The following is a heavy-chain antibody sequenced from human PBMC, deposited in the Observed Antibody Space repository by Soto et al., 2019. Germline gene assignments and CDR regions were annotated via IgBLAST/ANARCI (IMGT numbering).Heavy chain of an antibody. Sequence: QLQLQESGSGLVKPSQTLSLTCAVSGGSISSGGYSWSWIRQPPGKGLEWIGYIYHIVTYYNPSLKSRVTTSVASSKNPFSLQLSSVTAADTAVYSSARGRPFDYWGQGTLVTVSS. V-gene: IGHV4-30-2*01. CDR3: ARGRPFDY. CDR1: GGSISSGGYS. J-gene: IGHJ4*02. CDR2: IYHIVT.